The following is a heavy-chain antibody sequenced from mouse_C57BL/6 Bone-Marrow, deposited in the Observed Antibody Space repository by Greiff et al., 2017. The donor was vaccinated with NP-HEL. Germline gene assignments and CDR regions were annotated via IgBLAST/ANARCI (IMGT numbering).Heavy chain of an antibody. D-gene: IGHD2-3*01. CDR1: GYTFTSYG. J-gene: IGHJ1*03. Sequence: QVQLQQSGAELARPGASVKLSCKASGYTFTSYGISWVKQRTGQGLEWIGEIYPRSGNTYYIEKFKGKATLTADKSSSTAYMELRSLTSEDSAVYFCARRRWSWYFDVWGTGTTVTVSS. CDR3: ARRRWSWYFDV. CDR2: IYPRSGNT. V-gene: IGHV1-81*01.